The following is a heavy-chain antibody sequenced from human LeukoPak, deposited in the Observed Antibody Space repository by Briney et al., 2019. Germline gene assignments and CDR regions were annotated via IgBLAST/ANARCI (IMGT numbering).Heavy chain of an antibody. V-gene: IGHV3-23*01. Sequence: GGSLRLSCAASGFTFSSYGMSWVRQAPGKGLEWVSAISGSATGSVTTYYADSVKGRFTISRDNTKNSLYLQMNSLRGEDTAVYYCARDTVGYSSGWFDQWGQGTLVTVSS. J-gene: IGHJ5*02. D-gene: IGHD3-22*01. CDR3: ARDTVGYSSGWFDQ. CDR2: ISGSATGSVTT. CDR1: GFTFSSYG.